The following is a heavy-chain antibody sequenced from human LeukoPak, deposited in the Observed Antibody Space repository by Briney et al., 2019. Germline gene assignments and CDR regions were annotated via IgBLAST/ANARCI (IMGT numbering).Heavy chain of an antibody. Sequence: SETLSLTCTASGGSISSYYWSWIRQPPGKGLEWIGYIYYSGSTNYNPSLKSRVTISVDTSKNQFSLKLSSVTAADTAVYYCARVSTVTKHFDYWGQGTLVTVSS. V-gene: IGHV4-59*01. J-gene: IGHJ4*02. CDR1: GGSISSYY. D-gene: IGHD4-17*01. CDR2: IYYSGST. CDR3: ARVSTVTKHFDY.